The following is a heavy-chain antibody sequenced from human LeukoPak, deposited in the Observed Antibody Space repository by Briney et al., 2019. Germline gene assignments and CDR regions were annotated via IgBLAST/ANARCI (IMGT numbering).Heavy chain of an antibody. Sequence: SETLSLTCTVSGGCISRYYWSWIRQPPGKGLEWIGYIHYSGTTNYNPSLKSRVTISVDTSKNQFSLKLSSVTAADTAVYYCAGGGQWLAFDYWGQGTLVTVSS. J-gene: IGHJ4*02. V-gene: IGHV4-59*01. CDR1: GGCISRYY. CDR2: IHYSGTT. CDR3: AGGGQWLAFDY. D-gene: IGHD6-19*01.